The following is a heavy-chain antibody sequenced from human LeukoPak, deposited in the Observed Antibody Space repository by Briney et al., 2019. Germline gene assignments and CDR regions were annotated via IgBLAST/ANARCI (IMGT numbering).Heavy chain of an antibody. J-gene: IGHJ4*02. V-gene: IGHV3-7*01. Sequence: PGGSLRLSCGASGFTFSSHWMTWVRQAPGKGLEWLANINHDGSATFYGDSVKGRFTISRDNAQKSLFLQMNSLRGEDTALYYCANSADTAAGPYWGQGTLVTVSS. CDR2: INHDGSAT. CDR1: GFTFSSHW. CDR3: ANSADTAAGPY. D-gene: IGHD6-13*01.